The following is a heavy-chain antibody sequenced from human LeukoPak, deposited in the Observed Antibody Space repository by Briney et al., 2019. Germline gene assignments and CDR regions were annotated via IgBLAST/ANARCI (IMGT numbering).Heavy chain of an antibody. V-gene: IGHV1-69*13. CDR2: IIPIFGTA. CDR3: ARGAGDSSGWTHAFDI. Sequence: SVKGSCKASGGTFSSYAISWVRQAPGQGLEWMGGIIPIFGTANYAQKFQGRVTITADESTSTAYMELSSLKSEDTAVYCCARGAGDSSGWTHAFDIWGQGTMVTVSS. J-gene: IGHJ3*02. D-gene: IGHD6-19*01. CDR1: GGTFSSYA.